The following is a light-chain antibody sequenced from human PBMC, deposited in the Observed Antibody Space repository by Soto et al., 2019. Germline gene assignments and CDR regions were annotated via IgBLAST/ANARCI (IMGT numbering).Light chain of an antibody. CDR2: GAS. J-gene: IGKJ4*01. V-gene: IGKV3-15*01. Sequence: EIVMTQSPATLSVSPGERATLSCRASQSVSSNLACYQQKPGQAPRLLIYGASTMATGIPAMFSGSGSGTEFTLTISSLQSEDVAVYYCQQYNNWPPLTFGGGTKVELK. CDR1: QSVSSN. CDR3: QQYNNWPPLT.